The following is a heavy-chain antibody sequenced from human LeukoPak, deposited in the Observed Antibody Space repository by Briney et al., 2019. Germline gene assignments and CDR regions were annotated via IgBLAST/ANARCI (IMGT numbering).Heavy chain of an antibody. Sequence: SETLSLTCTVSGGSISSGGYYWGWIRQHPGRGLEWIVYIYYSGSTYYNPSLKSRVTISVDTSKNQFSLKLSSVTAADTAVYYCARGARYGSGSYFDYWGQGTLVTVSS. CDR1: GGSISSGGYY. J-gene: IGHJ4*02. CDR3: ARGARYGSGSYFDY. CDR2: IYYSGST. V-gene: IGHV4-31*03. D-gene: IGHD3-10*01.